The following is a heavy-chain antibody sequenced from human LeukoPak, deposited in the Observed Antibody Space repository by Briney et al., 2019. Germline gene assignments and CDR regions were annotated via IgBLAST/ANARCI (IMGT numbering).Heavy chain of an antibody. CDR1: GGTFSSYA. CDR2: IIPIFGTA. V-gene: IGHV1-69*01. J-gene: IGHJ4*02. CDR3: ARSRMGGVAVAFFDY. Sequence: ASVKVSCKASGGTFSSYAISWVRQAPGQGLEWMGGIIPIFGTANYAQKFQGRVTITADESTSTAYMELSSLRSEDTAVYYWARSRMGGVAVAFFDYWGQGTLVTVSS. D-gene: IGHD2-15*01.